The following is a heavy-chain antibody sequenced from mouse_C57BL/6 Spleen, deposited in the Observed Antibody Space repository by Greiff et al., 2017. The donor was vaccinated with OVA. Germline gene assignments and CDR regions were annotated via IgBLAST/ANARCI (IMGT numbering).Heavy chain of an antibody. D-gene: IGHD2-4*01. CDR2: INPNNGGT. J-gene: IGHJ2*01. V-gene: IGHV1-26*01. CDR1: GYTFTDYY. CDR3: ARGIGLRVYYFDY. Sequence: VQLQQSGPELVKPGASVKISCKASGYTFTDYYMNWVKQSHGKSLEWIGDINPNNGGTSYNQKFKGKATLTVDKSSSTAYMELRSLTSEDSAVYYCARGIGLRVYYFDYWGQGTTLTVSS.